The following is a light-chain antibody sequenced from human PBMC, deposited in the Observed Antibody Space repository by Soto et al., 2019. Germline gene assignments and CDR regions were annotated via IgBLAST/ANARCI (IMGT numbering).Light chain of an antibody. CDR3: SSYAGSTNV. V-gene: IGLV2-8*01. J-gene: IGLJ1*01. CDR2: EVN. Sequence: QSVLTQPPSASGSPGQSVAISCTGTSSDVGGYNYVSWYQQHPGKAPKLMIYEVNKRPSGVPDRFSGSKSGNTASLTASGLQAEYEDDYYCSSYAGSTNVFGIGTKVAVL. CDR1: SSDVGGYNY.